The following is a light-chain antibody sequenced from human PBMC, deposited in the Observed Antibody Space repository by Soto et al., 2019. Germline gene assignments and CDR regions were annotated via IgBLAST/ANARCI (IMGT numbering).Light chain of an antibody. CDR2: EVS. V-gene: IGLV2-14*01. J-gene: IGLJ2*01. CDR1: SSDVGGYDY. CDR3: CSYTGSLTLL. Sequence: QSALTQPASVSGSPGQSITISCTGSSSDVGGYDYVSWYQQHPGKAPKLMTYEVSNRPSGVSNRFSGSKSGNTASLTISGLQAEDEADYYCCSYTGSLTLLFGGGTKLTVL.